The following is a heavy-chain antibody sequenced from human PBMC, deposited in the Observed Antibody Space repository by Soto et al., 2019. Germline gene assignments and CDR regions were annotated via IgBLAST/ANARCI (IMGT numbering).Heavy chain of an antibody. D-gene: IGHD1-26*01. CDR1: GFTFSSYA. CDR2: ISYDGSNK. Sequence: QVQLVESGGGVVQPGRSLRLSCAASGFTFSSYAMHWVRQAPGKGLEWVAVISYDGSNKYYADSVKGRFTISRDNSKNPLYLQMNSLRAEDTAVYYCARGGIVGATPPFYWGQGTLVTVSS. CDR3: ARGGIVGATPPFY. J-gene: IGHJ4*02. V-gene: IGHV3-30-3*01.